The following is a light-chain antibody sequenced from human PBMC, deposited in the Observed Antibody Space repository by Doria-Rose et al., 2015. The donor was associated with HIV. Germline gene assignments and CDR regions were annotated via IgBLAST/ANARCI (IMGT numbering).Light chain of an antibody. CDR3: HQYGTSWT. CDR1: QSFSSTY. J-gene: IGKJ1*01. Sequence: EIVLTQSPGTLSLSPGERATLSCRASQSFSSTYFAWYQQKPGQAPSLLIYDGSTRATGIPDRFSASGSGTDFTLTINGLEPEDFALYYCHQYGTSWTFGQGTKVEI. CDR2: DGS. V-gene: IGKV3-20*01.